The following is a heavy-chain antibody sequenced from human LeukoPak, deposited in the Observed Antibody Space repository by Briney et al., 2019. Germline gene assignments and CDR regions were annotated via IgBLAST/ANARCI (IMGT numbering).Heavy chain of an antibody. CDR1: GGSISSYY. V-gene: IGHV4-59*01. J-gene: IGHJ3*02. D-gene: IGHD1-1*01. CDR2: VYYSGST. CDR3: ARDSRTTTAFDI. Sequence: SETLSLTCTVSGGSISSYYWSWIRQPPGKGLEWIGYVYYSGSTNYNPSLKSRVTISVDTSKNQFSLKLSSVTAADTAAYHCARDSRTTTAFDIWSQGTMVAVSS.